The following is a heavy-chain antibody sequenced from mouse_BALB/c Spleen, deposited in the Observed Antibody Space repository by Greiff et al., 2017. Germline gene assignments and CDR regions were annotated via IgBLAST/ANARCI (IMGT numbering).Heavy chain of an antibody. CDR1: GFNIKDTY. Sequence: EVQLQQSGAELVKPGASVKLSCTASGFNIKDTYMHWVKQRPEQGLEWIGRIDPANGNTKYDPKFQGKATITADTSSNTAYLQLSSLTSEDTAVYYCARSEFYYGSSYQYYFDYWGQGTTLTVSS. D-gene: IGHD1-1*01. V-gene: IGHV14-3*02. CDR2: IDPANGNT. CDR3: ARSEFYYGSSYQYYFDY. J-gene: IGHJ2*01.